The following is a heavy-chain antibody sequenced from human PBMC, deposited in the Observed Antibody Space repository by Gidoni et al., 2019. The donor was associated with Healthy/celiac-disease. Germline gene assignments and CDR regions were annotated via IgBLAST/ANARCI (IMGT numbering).Heavy chain of an antibody. CDR3: AKDMGGSSGGEDAFDI. V-gene: IGHV3-9*01. J-gene: IGHJ3*02. CDR2: SWNSGSI. Sequence: SWNSGSIGYADSVKGRFTISRDNAKNSLYLQMNSLRAEDTALYYCAKDMGGSSGGEDAFDIWGQGTMVTVSS. D-gene: IGHD1-26*01.